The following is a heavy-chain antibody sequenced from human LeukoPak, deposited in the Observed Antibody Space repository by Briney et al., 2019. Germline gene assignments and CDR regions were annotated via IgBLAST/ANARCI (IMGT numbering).Heavy chain of an antibody. J-gene: IGHJ4*02. V-gene: IGHV4-38-2*02. CDR3: ARATAGTTLFEGIDY. CDR1: GYSISSGYY. CDR2: IYHSGST. D-gene: IGHD1-1*01. Sequence: SETLSLTCTVSGYSISSGYYWGWIRQPPGQGLEWIGSIYHSGSTYYNPSLKSRVTISVDTSKNQFSLKLSSVTAADTAVYYCARATAGTTLFEGIDYWGQGTLVTVSS.